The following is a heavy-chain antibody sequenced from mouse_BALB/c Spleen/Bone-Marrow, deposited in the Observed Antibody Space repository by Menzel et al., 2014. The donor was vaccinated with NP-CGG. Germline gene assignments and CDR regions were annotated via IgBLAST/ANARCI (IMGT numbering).Heavy chain of an antibody. Sequence: DVKLVESGGGLVKPGGSLKLSCAASGFTFSDYYMYWVRQTPEKRLEWVATISDAGSYTYYPDSVKGRFTISRDKAKNNLYLQMISLKSEDTAMYYCARDGDYRYAWFAYWGQGTLVTVST. J-gene: IGHJ3*01. V-gene: IGHV5-4*02. D-gene: IGHD2-14*01. CDR1: GFTFSDYY. CDR3: ARDGDYRYAWFAY. CDR2: ISDAGSYT.